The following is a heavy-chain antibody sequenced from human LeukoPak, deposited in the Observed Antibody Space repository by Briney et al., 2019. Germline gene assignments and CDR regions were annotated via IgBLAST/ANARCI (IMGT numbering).Heavy chain of an antibody. Sequence: GGSLRLSCTASELTFSSYDMSWVRQAPGKGLEWVSSITTYSSYIHYADSVKGRFTISRDNAKNSLYLQMNSLRAEDTAVYYCARDRSNGDYAFDYWGQGALVTVSS. CDR2: ITTYSSYI. CDR3: ARDRSNGDYAFDY. D-gene: IGHD4-17*01. CDR1: ELTFSSYD. J-gene: IGHJ4*02. V-gene: IGHV3-21*01.